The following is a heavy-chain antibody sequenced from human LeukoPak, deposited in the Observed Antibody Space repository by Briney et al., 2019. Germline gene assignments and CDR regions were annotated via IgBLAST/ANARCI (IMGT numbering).Heavy chain of an antibody. CDR3: ARSLSSGYYYFDY. V-gene: IGHV4-61*02. CDR1: GGSISSDCYY. Sequence: PSQTLSLTCSVSGGSISSDCYYWSWIRQPAGKGLEWIGRIYTSGSTYYNPSLKSRVTISVDTSKNQFSLKLSSVTAADTAVYYCARSLSSGYYYFDYWGQGTLVTVSS. D-gene: IGHD3-22*01. CDR2: IYTSGST. J-gene: IGHJ4*02.